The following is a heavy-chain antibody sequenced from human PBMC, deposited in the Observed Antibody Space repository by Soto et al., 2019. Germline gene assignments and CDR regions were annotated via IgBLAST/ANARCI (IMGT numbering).Heavy chain of an antibody. CDR1: GFMFSSAW. CDR2: IKSTKDGGAR. Sequence: EVHVVESGGDLVEPGGSLRLSCVTSGFMFSSAWMSWVRQAPGKGLEWVARIKSTKDGGARDYAAPVNGRFSISRDDSNSTVYLQVNSLRVEGIALDYCVEDLNDFWGQGTLVTVSS. J-gene: IGHJ4*02. D-gene: IGHD3-3*01. V-gene: IGHV3-15*01. CDR3: VEDLNDF.